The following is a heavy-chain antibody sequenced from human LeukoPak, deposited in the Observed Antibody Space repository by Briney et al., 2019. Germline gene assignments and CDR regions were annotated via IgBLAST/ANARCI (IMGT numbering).Heavy chain of an antibody. CDR2: IKQDGSEK. Sequence: GGSLRLSCAASGFTFSRYWMSWVRQAPGKGLEWVANIKQDGSEKYYVDSVKGRFTISRDNVKNSPYLQMSSLRAEDTAVYYCATNYYDYVWGVVRYLDHWGQGTLVTVS. D-gene: IGHD3-16*01. J-gene: IGHJ4*02. CDR3: ATNYYDYVWGVVRYLDH. CDR1: GFTFSRYW. V-gene: IGHV3-7*03.